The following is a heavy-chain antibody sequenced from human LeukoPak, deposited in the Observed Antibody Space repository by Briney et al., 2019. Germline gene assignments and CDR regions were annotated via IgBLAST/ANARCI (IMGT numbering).Heavy chain of an antibody. CDR2: MNPNSGNT. Sequence: GASVKVSCKASGYTFTSYDINWVRQATGQGLEWMGWMNPNSGNTGYAQKFQGRVTMTRNTSISTAYMELSSLRSEDTAVYYCARGLFGEYYYGMDVWGQGTTVTVSS. CDR1: GYTFTSYD. CDR3: ARGLFGEYYYGMDV. V-gene: IGHV1-8*01. J-gene: IGHJ6*02. D-gene: IGHD3-10*02.